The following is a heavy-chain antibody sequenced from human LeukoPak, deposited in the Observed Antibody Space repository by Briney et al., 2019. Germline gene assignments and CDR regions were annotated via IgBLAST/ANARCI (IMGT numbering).Heavy chain of an antibody. CDR2: INPNSGGT. D-gene: IGHD6-6*01. J-gene: IGHJ4*02. V-gene: IGHV1-2*02. CDR1: GYTFTGYY. Sequence: ASVKVSCKASGYTFTGYYMHWVRQAPGQGLEWMGWINPNSGGTNYAQKFQGRVTMTRDTSISTAYMELSRLRSDDTAVYYCARDLPSMEYSSSSGDYWGQGTLVTVSS. CDR3: ARDLPSMEYSSSSGDY.